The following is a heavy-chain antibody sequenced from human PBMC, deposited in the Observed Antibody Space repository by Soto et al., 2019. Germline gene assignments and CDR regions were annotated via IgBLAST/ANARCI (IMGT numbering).Heavy chain of an antibody. D-gene: IGHD3-3*01. Sequence: APVKVSCKASGYTFTSYGISWVRQAPGQGLEWMGWISAYNGNTNYAQKLQGRVTMTTDTSTSTAYMELRSLRSDDTAVYYCARLPFKYDFWSGYPGYGMDVWGQGTTVTVSS. CDR1: GYTFTSYG. V-gene: IGHV1-18*01. CDR2: ISAYNGNT. J-gene: IGHJ6*02. CDR3: ARLPFKYDFWSGYPGYGMDV.